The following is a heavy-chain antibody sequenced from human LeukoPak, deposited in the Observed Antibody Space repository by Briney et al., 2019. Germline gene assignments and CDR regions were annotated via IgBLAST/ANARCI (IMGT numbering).Heavy chain of an antibody. CDR3: ARGFWSGYYYWDY. J-gene: IGHJ4*02. D-gene: IGHD3-3*01. Sequence: PSETLSLTCIVSGGSISSYYWSWIRQPPGKGLEWIGYIYYSGSTNYNPSLKSRVTISVDTSKNQFSLKLSSVTAADTAMYYCARGFWSGYYYWDYWGQGTLVTVSS. V-gene: IGHV4-59*01. CDR2: IYYSGST. CDR1: GGSISSYY.